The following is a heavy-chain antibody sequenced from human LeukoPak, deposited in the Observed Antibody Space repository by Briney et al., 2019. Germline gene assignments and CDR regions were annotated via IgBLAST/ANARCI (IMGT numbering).Heavy chain of an antibody. V-gene: IGHV1-18*01. CDR3: ARVRFGELLDY. CDR1: GYTFTSYG. D-gene: IGHD3-10*01. J-gene: IGHJ4*02. CDR2: ISAYNGNT. Sequence: ASVKVSCKASGYTFTSYGISWVRRAPGQGLEWMGWISAYNGNTNYAQKLQGRVTITADKSTSTAYMELSSLRSEDTAVYYCARVRFGELLDYWGQGTLVTVSS.